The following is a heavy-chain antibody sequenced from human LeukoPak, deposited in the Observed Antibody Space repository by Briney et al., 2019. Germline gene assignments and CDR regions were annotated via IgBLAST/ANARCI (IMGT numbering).Heavy chain of an antibody. CDR1: GCSISSGGYY. D-gene: IGHD2-21*02. V-gene: IGHV4-31*03. CDR2: IYYSGST. CDR3: ARDKGVTASAFDI. Sequence: PSETLSLTCTVSGCSISSGGYYWSWLRQHPGKGLEWIGYIYYSGSTNYNPSLKSRVTISADTSKNQFSLKLSSVTAADTAVYYCARDKGVTASAFDIWGQGTMVTVSS. J-gene: IGHJ3*02.